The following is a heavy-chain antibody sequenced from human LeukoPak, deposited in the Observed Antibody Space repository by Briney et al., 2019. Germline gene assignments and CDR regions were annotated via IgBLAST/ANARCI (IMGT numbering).Heavy chain of an antibody. CDR2: MYYSGNS. Sequence: SETLSLTCTVSGASIRSHYWSWIRQPPGKGLEWIGYMYYSGNSNYNPALKSRVTMSVDTSKNQFSLKLNSVTAADTAVYYCARDSNWIAAEFWYFDLWGRGTLVTVSS. D-gene: IGHD6-6*01. J-gene: IGHJ2*01. CDR1: GASIRSHY. CDR3: ARDSNWIAAEFWYFDL. V-gene: IGHV4-59*11.